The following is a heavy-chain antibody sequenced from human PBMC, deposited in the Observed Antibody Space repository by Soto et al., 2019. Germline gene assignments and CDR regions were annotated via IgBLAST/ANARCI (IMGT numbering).Heavy chain of an antibody. CDR3: ARGGYYDNVWGKLSHYGLDV. D-gene: IGHD3-16*01. Sequence: QVQLVQSASEVMKPGASVKVSCKASGYTFIRYGITWVRQAPGQRLEWMGWISPYNDQTIYAPKHQGRVTMTADTSTRPVYMQLRSLKSDDTAVYYCARGGYYDNVWGKLSHYGLDVWGQGTSVTVSS. CDR1: GYTFIRYG. CDR2: ISPYNDQT. V-gene: IGHV1-18*01. J-gene: IGHJ6*02.